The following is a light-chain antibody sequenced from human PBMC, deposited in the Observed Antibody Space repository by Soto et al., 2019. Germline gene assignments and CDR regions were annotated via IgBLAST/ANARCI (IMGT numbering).Light chain of an antibody. CDR1: QSISSW. CDR2: DAS. Sequence: DLQMTQSPSTLSASVGDIVTITCRASQSISSWLAWYQQKPGKAPKLLIYDASSLESGVPSRFSGSGSGTEFTRTISRLQPDDFATYYCKKYNSYPWTFGQGTKVEIK. V-gene: IGKV1-5*01. J-gene: IGKJ1*01. CDR3: KKYNSYPWT.